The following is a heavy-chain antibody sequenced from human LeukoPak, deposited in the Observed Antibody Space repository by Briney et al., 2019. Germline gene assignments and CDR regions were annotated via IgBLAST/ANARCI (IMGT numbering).Heavy chain of an antibody. J-gene: IGHJ3*02. V-gene: IGHV3-33*01. CDR2: IWYDGSNE. D-gene: IGHD4-17*01. Sequence: GRSLRLSCAASGFTFSRYGMHWVRQAPGKGLEWVTVIWYDGSNENYADFVKGRFTISRDNSKNTLYLQMNGLRAEDTAVYYCVRNTVTDDGFDIWGQGTMVTVSP. CDR3: VRNTVTDDGFDI. CDR1: GFTFSRYG.